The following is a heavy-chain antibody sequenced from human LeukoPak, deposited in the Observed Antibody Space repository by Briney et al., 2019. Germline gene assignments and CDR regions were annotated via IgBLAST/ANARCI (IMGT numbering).Heavy chain of an antibody. V-gene: IGHV3-30*18. CDR1: GFTFSSYG. Sequence: GGSLRLSCAASGFTFSSYGMHWVRQAPGKGLEWVAVISYDGSNKYYADSVKGRFTISRDNSKNTLYLQMNSLRAEDTAVYYCAKGPYYYDSSAYYRPGFDYWGQGTLVTVSS. D-gene: IGHD3-22*01. CDR2: ISYDGSNK. CDR3: AKGPYYYDSSAYYRPGFDY. J-gene: IGHJ4*02.